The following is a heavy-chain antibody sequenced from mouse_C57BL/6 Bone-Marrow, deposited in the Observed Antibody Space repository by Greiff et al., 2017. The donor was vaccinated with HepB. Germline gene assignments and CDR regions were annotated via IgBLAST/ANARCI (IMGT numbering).Heavy chain of an antibody. J-gene: IGHJ4*01. CDR2: INPNNGGT. CDR3: ARRDYGNLGVYYAMDY. V-gene: IGHV1-18*01. Sequence: SGPELVKPGASVKIPCKASGYTFTDYNMDWVKQSHGKSLEWIGDINPNNGGTIYNQKFKGKATLTVDKSSSTAYMELRSLTSEDTAVYYCARRDYGNLGVYYAMDYWGQGTSVTVSS. CDR1: GYTFTDYN. D-gene: IGHD2-1*01.